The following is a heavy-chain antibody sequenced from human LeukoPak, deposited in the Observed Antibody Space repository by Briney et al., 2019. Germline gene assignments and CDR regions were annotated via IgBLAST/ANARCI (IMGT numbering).Heavy chain of an antibody. D-gene: IGHD2-15*01. CDR1: GGSISSYY. Sequence: SETLSLTCTVSGGSISSYYWSWIRQPAGKGLEWIGRMDSSGSTNYNPSLKSRVTMSVDTSKNQFSLKLSSVTAADTAVYYCARDRREDYSGDFDLWGRGTLVTVSS. V-gene: IGHV4-4*07. CDR2: MDSSGST. CDR3: ARDRREDYSGDFDL. J-gene: IGHJ2*01.